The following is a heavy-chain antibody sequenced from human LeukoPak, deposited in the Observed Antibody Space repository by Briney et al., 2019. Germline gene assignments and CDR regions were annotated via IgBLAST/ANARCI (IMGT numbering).Heavy chain of an antibody. D-gene: IGHD3-16*01. V-gene: IGHV1-8*01. CDR1: GYTFTSYN. CDR3: ARGGLAGTFGVRFLDYYYYYGMNV. CDR2: MNPISGNT. Sequence: ASLNVSCKASGYTFTSYNINSVRQPTRQGLEWMGWMNPISGNTRYPQKFQGRVTRTRNTSISTAYMELSSLRAEDTAVYYGARGGLAGTFGVRFLDYYYYYGMNVWGQATTVTASS. J-gene: IGHJ6*02.